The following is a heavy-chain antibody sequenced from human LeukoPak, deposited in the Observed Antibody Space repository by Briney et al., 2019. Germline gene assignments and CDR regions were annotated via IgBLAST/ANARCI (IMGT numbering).Heavy chain of an antibody. D-gene: IGHD6-13*01. J-gene: IGHJ4*02. CDR2: INHSGST. Sequence: PSETLSLTXAVYGGSFSGYYWSWIRQPPGKGPEWIGEINHSGSTNYNPSLKSRVTISVDTSKNQFSLKLSSVTAADTAVYYCARGPNSSSWYYFDYWGQGTLVTVSS. CDR3: ARGPNSSSWYYFDY. V-gene: IGHV4-34*01. CDR1: GGSFSGYY.